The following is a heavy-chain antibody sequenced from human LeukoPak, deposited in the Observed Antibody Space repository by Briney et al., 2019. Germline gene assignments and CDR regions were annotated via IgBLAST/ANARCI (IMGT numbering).Heavy chain of an antibody. V-gene: IGHV3-23*01. J-gene: IGHJ4*02. CDR1: GFPFNTQD. CDR2: IHADGVGT. CDR3: GKGRVSE. Sequence: GGSLRLSCAASGFPFNTQDMRWVRQAPGKGLEWVSSIHADGVGTFYADSVRGRFTISRDNSKNTLDLQMNSLRVEDTAVYYCGKGRVSEWGQGTLATVSS. D-gene: IGHD6-19*01.